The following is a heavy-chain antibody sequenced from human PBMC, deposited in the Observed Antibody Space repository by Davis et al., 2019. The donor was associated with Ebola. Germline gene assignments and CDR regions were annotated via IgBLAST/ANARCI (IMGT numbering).Heavy chain of an antibody. J-gene: IGHJ4*02. CDR3: ARHPPHWNYGGYFDY. CDR2: IFYSGST. Sequence: GSLRLSCTVSGGSISGYYWSWIRQPPGKGLEWIGYIFYSGSTDYNPSLKSRVTISVDTSKNQFSLKLSSVTAADTAVYYCARHPPHWNYGGYFDYWAREPWSPSPQ. D-gene: IGHD1-7*01. CDR1: GGSISGYY. V-gene: IGHV4-59*08.